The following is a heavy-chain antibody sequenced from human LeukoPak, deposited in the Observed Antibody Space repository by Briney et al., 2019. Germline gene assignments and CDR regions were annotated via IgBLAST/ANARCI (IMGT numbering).Heavy chain of an antibody. Sequence: GASVKLSCKDSGYTFTSYDINWVRQATGQGLEWMGCMNPNSGNTGYAQKFQGRVTMTRNTSISTAYMELSSLRSEDTAVYYCASASGGSSVDWFDPWGQGTLVTVSS. CDR1: GYTFTSYD. CDR2: MNPNSGNT. J-gene: IGHJ5*02. CDR3: ASASGGSSVDWFDP. D-gene: IGHD2-15*01. V-gene: IGHV1-8*01.